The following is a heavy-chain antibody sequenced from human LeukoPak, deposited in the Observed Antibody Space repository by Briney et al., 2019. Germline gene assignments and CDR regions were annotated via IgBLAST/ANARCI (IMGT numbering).Heavy chain of an antibody. V-gene: IGHV4-39*01. Sequence: SETLSLTCSVSGDSISSTSYYWGWIRLSPGKGLEWIATVHYGENTYYNPSLKSRITISVDTSKNQFSLRLNSVTAADAAVYYCAMDTSVVERFDYWGRGRQVIVSS. D-gene: IGHD5-18*01. CDR2: VHYGENT. CDR1: GDSISSTSYY. CDR3: AMDTSVVERFDY. J-gene: IGHJ4*02.